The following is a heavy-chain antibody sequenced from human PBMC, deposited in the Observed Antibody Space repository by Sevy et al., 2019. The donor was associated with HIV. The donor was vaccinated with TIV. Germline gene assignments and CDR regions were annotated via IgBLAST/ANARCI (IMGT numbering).Heavy chain of an antibody. CDR2: ISAYNGNT. CDR3: ARARPSAASFIGYDY. CDR1: GYTFTSYG. J-gene: IGHJ4*02. V-gene: IGHV1-18*01. Sequence: ASVKVSCKASGYTFTSYGISWVGQAPGQGLERMGWISAYNGNTNYTQKLQGRVTMTTDTSTSTAYMELRSLRSDDSAVYYCARARPSAASFIGYDYWGQGTQVTVSS. D-gene: IGHD6-13*01.